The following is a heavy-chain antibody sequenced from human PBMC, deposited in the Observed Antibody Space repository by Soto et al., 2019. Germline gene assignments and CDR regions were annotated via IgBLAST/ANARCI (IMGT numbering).Heavy chain of an antibody. CDR2: ISYDGSNK. Sequence: GGSLRLSCAASGFTFSSYAMHWVRQAPGKGLEWVAVISYDGSNKYYADSVKGRFTISRDNSKNTLYLQMNSLRAEDTAVYYCASGDYDSSGSHYYYYGMDVWGQGTTVTVSS. CDR3: ASGDYDSSGSHYYYYGMDV. D-gene: IGHD3-22*01. J-gene: IGHJ6*02. CDR1: GFTFSSYA. V-gene: IGHV3-30-3*01.